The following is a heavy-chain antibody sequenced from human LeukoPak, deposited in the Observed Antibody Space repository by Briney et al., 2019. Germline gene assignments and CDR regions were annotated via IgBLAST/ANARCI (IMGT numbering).Heavy chain of an antibody. CDR2: ISYDGSNK. V-gene: IGHV3-30*18. CDR3: AKVGRITMVRGVLDY. J-gene: IGHJ4*02. CDR1: GFTFSDYA. D-gene: IGHD3-10*01. Sequence: PGGSLGLSCAASGFTFSDYAMTWVRQAPGKGLEWVAVISYDGSNKYYADSVKGRFTISRDNSKNTLYLQMNSLRAEDTAVYYCAKVGRITMVRGVLDYWGQGTLVTVSS.